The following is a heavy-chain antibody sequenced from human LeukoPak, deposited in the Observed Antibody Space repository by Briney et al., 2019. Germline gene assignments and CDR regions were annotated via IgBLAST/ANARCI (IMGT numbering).Heavy chain of an antibody. V-gene: IGHV3-48*02. CDR1: GFTISSQN. CDR3: ARVFTGYYYGMDV. Sequence: PGGSLILSCVASGFTISSQNMNWVRQAPGKGLEWVSYISSRGNAIYHADSVKGRFTISRDSAKESLYLQMDSLRDEDTAVYYCARVFTGYYYGMDVWGQGTTVTVSS. CDR2: ISSRGNAI. D-gene: IGHD3-16*01. J-gene: IGHJ6*02.